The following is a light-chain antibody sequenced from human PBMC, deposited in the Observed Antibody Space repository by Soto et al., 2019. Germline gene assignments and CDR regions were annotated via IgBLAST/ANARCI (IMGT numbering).Light chain of an antibody. J-gene: IGLJ1*01. CDR3: CSYAGSGTFV. CDR1: SSDVGSYDL. V-gene: IGLV2-23*01. Sequence: QSVLTQPASVSGSPGQSITISCTGTSSDVGSYDLVSWYQQPPGKAPKLMIYEDTKRPSGISTRLSGSKSGNAASLTISGLQAEDEADYYCCSYAGSGTFVFGTGTKVTVL. CDR2: EDT.